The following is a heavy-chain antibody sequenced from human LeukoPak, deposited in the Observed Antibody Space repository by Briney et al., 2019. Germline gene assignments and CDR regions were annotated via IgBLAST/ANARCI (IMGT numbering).Heavy chain of an antibody. J-gene: IGHJ4*02. V-gene: IGHV3-48*03. CDR3: ARSGYDYVWGSYRLRRLVDY. D-gene: IGHD3-16*02. CDR1: GFTFSSYE. CDR2: ISSSGSTI. Sequence: GGSLRLSCVASGFTFSSYEMNWVRQAPGKGLEWVSYISSSGSTIYYADSVKGRFTISRDNAKNSLYLQMNSLRAEDTAVYYCARSGYDYVWGSYRLRRLVDYWGQGTLVTVSS.